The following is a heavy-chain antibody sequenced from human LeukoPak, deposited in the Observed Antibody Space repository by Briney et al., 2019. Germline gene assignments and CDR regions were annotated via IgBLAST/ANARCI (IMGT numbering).Heavy chain of an antibody. CDR1: GGSISSYY. D-gene: IGHD3-3*02. CDR3: ARGGRGIGDFDY. CDR2: IYYSGST. Sequence: PSETLSLTCTVSGGSISSYYWSWIRQPPGKGLEWIGYIYYSGSTNYNPSLKSRVTISVDTSKNQFSLKLSSVTAADTAVYYCARGGRGIGDFDYWGQGTLVTVSS. J-gene: IGHJ4*02. V-gene: IGHV4-59*01.